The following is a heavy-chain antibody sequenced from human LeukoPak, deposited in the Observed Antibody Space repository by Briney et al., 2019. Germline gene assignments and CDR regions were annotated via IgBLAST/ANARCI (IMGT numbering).Heavy chain of an antibody. V-gene: IGHV1-18*01. Sequence: ASVKVSCKASGYTFTSYGISWVRQAPGQGLEWMGWISAYNGNTNYAQKLQGRVTMTTDTSTSTAYMELRSLRSDDTAVYYCARVFQSSSWPIPARSWFDPWGQGTLVTVSS. CDR3: ARVFQSSSWPIPARSWFDP. CDR2: ISAYNGNT. J-gene: IGHJ5*02. CDR1: GYTFTSYG. D-gene: IGHD6-13*01.